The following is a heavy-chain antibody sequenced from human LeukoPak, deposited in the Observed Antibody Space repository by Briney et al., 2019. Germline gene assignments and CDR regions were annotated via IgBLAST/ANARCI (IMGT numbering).Heavy chain of an antibody. CDR2: IGSSGTTI. V-gene: IGHV3-48*03. CDR3: GRGHSSSWYFDY. Sequence: QAWGSLRLSCAASGFTFSSYEMNWVRQAPGKGLEWVSYIGSSGTTIYYADSVKGRFTISRDNAKNSLYLQMNSLRAEDTAVYYCGRGHSSSWYFDYWGQGTLVTVS. CDR1: GFTFSSYE. D-gene: IGHD6-13*01. J-gene: IGHJ4*02.